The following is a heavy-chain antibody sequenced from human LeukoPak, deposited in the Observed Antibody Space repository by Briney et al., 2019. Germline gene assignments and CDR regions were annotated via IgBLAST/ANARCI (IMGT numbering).Heavy chain of an antibody. V-gene: IGHV3-23*01. CDR2: ISSSGSGGST. CDR1: GFTFSSYA. Sequence: GGSLRLSCAASGFTFSSYAMSWVRQAPGKGLEWVSGISSSGSGGSTYYADSVKGRFTISRDNSKNTLYLQINSVRAEDTAVYYCARDVLRYFDWLLYPFGVDYWGQGTLVTVSS. D-gene: IGHD3-9*01. J-gene: IGHJ4*02. CDR3: ARDVLRYFDWLLYPFGVDY.